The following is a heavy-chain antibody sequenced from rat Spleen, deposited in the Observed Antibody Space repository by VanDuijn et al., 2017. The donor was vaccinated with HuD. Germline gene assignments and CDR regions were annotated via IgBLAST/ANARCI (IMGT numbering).Heavy chain of an antibody. CDR1: GFTFRNYG. CDR3: ASRAPFAY. Sequence: EVQLVESGGSLVQPGRSMKLSCAASGFTFRNYGMAWVRQAPTKGLEWVATISHDGSSTYYRDSVKGRFTISRDNAKSTLYLQMDSLRSEDTATYYCASRAPFAYWGQGTLVTVSS. CDR2: ISHDGSST. V-gene: IGHV5-29*01. J-gene: IGHJ3*01. D-gene: IGHD4-1*01.